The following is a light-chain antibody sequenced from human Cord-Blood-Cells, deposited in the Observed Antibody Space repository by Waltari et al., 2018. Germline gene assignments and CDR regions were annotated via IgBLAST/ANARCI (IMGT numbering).Light chain of an antibody. CDR1: PSVLYTSNNKNY. CDR3: QQYYSTPYT. V-gene: IGKV4-1*01. J-gene: IGKJ2*01. CDR2: WVS. Sequence: DIMMTQSPDSPAVSLGERATINCTSSPSVLYTSNNKNYLAWYQQKPGQPPKLHIYWVSTRESGVPDRFSGSGSGTDFTLTISSQQAEDVAVYYCQQYYSTPYTFGQGAKLEIK.